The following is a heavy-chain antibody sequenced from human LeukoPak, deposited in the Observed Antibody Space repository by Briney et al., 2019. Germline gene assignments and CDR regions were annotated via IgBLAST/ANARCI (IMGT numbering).Heavy chain of an antibody. CDR3: ARDRRDSDASDI. J-gene: IGHJ3*02. CDR1: GDSISRDY. V-gene: IGHV4-59*01. Sequence: PSETLSLTCTVSGDSISRDYWSWIRQPTGKGLEWIGYIYYSGSTNYNPSLKSRVTISLDTSKNQFSLKLSSVTAADPAVYYCARDRRDSDASDIWGQGTMVTVSS. CDR2: IYYSGST.